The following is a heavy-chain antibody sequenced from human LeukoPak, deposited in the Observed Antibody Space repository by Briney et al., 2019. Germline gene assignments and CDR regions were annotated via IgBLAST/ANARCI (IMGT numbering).Heavy chain of an antibody. CDR2: IYYSGST. J-gene: IGHJ3*02. D-gene: IGHD3-16*02. CDR3: ARVLSWAFDI. CDR1: GGSIRSHY. V-gene: IGHV4-59*11. Sequence: PSETLSLTCTASGGSIRSHYWSLIRQPPGKGLEWIGYIYYSGSTSYNPSLKSRVTISVDTSKNQLSLKLSSVTAADTAVYYCARVLSWAFDIWGQGTMVTVSS.